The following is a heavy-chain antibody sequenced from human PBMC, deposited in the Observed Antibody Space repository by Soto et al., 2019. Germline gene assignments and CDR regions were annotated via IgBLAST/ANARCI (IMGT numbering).Heavy chain of an antibody. D-gene: IGHD1-26*01. V-gene: IGHV4-61*01. CDR1: GGSVSSGSYY. CDR3: ARDLSGSYPFDY. CDR2: IYYSGST. Sequence: SETLSLTCTVSGGSVSSGSYYWSWIRQPPGKGLEWIGYIYYSGSTNYNPSLKSRVTISVDTSKNQFSLKLSSVTAADTAVYYCARDLSGSYPFDYWGQGTLVTVSS. J-gene: IGHJ4*02.